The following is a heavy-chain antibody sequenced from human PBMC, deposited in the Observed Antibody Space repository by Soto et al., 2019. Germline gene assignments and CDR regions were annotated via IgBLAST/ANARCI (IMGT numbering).Heavy chain of an antibody. CDR2: IVVGSGNT. J-gene: IGHJ6*02. CDR3: AADRDSYGSYYYYGMDV. V-gene: IGHV1-58*01. D-gene: IGHD5-18*01. Sequence: SVKVSCKASGFTFTSSAVQWVRQARGQRLEWIGCIVVGSGNTNYAQKFQERVTITRDMSTSTAYMELSSLRSEDTAVYYCAADRDSYGSYYYYGMDVWGQGTTVTVSS. CDR1: GFTFTSSA.